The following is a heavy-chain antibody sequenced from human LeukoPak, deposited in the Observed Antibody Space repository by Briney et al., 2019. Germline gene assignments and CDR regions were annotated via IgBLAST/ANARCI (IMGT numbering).Heavy chain of an antibody. D-gene: IGHD6-19*01. J-gene: IGHJ4*02. CDR1: GYPFTSYY. CDR3: ARDRAVVGTGRFDW. V-gene: IGHV1-46*03. Sequence: ASVKVSCKASGYPFTSYYMHWVHQAPGQGLEWMGLINPGGGRTRYAQQFQGRVTMTRDPSTSTVYMDLSSLRSEDTAVYYCARDRAVVGTGRFDWWGQGTLVTVSS. CDR2: INPGGGRT.